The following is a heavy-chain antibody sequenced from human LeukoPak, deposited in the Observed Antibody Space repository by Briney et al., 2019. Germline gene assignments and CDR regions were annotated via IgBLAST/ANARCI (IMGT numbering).Heavy chain of an antibody. D-gene: IGHD6-13*01. J-gene: IGHJ4*02. V-gene: IGHV4-39*07. Sequence: PSQTLSLTCTVSGGSISSGSYYWSWIRQPQGKGLEWIGSIYYSGSSYYNPSLKSRVTISVDTSKNQFSLKLSSVTAADTAVYYCARDGPGIASDYWGQGILVTVSS. CDR3: ARDGPGIASDY. CDR1: GGSISSGSYY. CDR2: IYYSGSS.